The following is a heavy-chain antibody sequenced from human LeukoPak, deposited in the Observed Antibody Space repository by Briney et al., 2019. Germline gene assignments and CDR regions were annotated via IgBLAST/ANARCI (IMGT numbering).Heavy chain of an antibody. V-gene: IGHV3-23*01. J-gene: IGHJ2*01. D-gene: IGHD3-22*01. CDR1: GFRISDYY. Sequence: GGSLRLSCAVSGFRISDYYMSWVRQAPGKGLEWVSGISGSGGSTYYADSVKGRLTISRDNSKNTLYLQMDSLRAEDTAVYYCAKVGIRISLIVVVFTTADDWYFDLWGRGTLVTVSS. CDR2: ISGSGGST. CDR3: AKVGIRISLIVVVFTTADDWYFDL.